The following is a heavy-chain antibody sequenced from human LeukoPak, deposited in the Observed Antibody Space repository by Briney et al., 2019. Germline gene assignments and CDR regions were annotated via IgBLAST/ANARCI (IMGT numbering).Heavy chain of an antibody. CDR1: GYSISSGYY. V-gene: IGHV4-38-2*01. J-gene: IGHJ4*02. D-gene: IGHD3-3*01. Sequence: SETLSLTCAVSGYSISSGYYWGWIRQPPGKGLEWIGSIYHRGSTYYNPSLKSRVTISVDTSKNQFSLKLSSVTAADTAVYYCARYYDFWSGYIDYWGQGTLVTVSS. CDR3: ARYYDFWSGYIDY. CDR2: IYHRGST.